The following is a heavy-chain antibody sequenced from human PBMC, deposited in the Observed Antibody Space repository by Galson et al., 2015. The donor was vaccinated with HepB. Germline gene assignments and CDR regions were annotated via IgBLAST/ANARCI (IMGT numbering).Heavy chain of an antibody. CDR3: ARGTIYDIVVVVAAPHYGMDV. D-gene: IGHD2-15*01. CDR1: GFTFSSYS. V-gene: IGHV3-21*01. CDR2: ISSSSSYI. Sequence: SLRLSCAASGFTFSSYSMNWVRQAPGKGLEWVSSISSSSSYIYYADSVKGRFTISRDNAKNSLYLQMNSLRAEDTAVYYCARGTIYDIVVVVAAPHYGMDVWGQGTTVTVSS. J-gene: IGHJ6*02.